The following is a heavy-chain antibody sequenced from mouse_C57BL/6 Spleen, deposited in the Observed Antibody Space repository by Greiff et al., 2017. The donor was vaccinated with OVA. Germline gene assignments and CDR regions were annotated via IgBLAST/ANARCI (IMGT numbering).Heavy chain of an antibody. J-gene: IGHJ4*01. Sequence: EVKLMESGGGLVKPGGSLKLSCAASGFTFSDYGMHWVRQAPEKGLEWVAYISSGSSTIYYADTVKGRFTISRDNAKTTLFLQMTSLRSEDTAMYYCARRSTVVPYAMDYWGQGTSVTVSS. CDR1: GFTFSDYG. CDR3: ARRSTVVPYAMDY. V-gene: IGHV5-17*01. D-gene: IGHD1-1*01. CDR2: ISSGSSTI.